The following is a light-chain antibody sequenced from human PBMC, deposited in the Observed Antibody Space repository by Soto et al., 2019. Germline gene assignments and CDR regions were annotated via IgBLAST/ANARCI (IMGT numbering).Light chain of an antibody. CDR2: DVS. V-gene: IGLV2-14*01. CDR3: SSYTSRSTLSV. J-gene: IGLJ1*01. CDR1: SSDVGGYNY. Sequence: QSALTQPASVSGSPGQSITISCTGTSSDVGGYNYVSWYQQHPGKAPKLMSYDVSNRPSGVSNRFSGSKSGNTASLTISGLQDEDEADYYCSSYTSRSTLSVFGTGTKVNVL.